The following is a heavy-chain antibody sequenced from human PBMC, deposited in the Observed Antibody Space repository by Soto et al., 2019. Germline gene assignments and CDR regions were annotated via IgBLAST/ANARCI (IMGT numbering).Heavy chain of an antibody. CDR1: GGSISSYY. V-gene: IGHV4-59*08. Sequence: SETLSLTCTVSGGSISSYYWSWIRQPPGKGLEWIGYIYYSGSTNYNPSLKSRVTISVDTSKNQFSLKLSSVTAADTAVYYCARRVGAGVVAATHWYFDRWGRGTLVTVSS. CDR3: ARRVGAGVVAATHWYFDR. CDR2: IYYSGST. D-gene: IGHD2-15*01. J-gene: IGHJ2*01.